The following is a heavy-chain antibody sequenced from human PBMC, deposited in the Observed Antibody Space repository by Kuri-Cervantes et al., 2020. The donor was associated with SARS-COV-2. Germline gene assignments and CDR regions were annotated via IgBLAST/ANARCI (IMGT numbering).Heavy chain of an antibody. Sequence: ASVKVSCKASGYTFTSYGISWVRQAPGQGLEWMGWTSAYNGNTNYAQKVQGRVTMATDTSTSTASMELRSLRSDDTAVYYCARVYPTSDAFDIWGEGTMVTVSS. D-gene: IGHD3-16*02. CDR3: ARVYPTSDAFDI. J-gene: IGHJ3*02. CDR1: GYTFTSYG. CDR2: TSAYNGNT. V-gene: IGHV1-18*01.